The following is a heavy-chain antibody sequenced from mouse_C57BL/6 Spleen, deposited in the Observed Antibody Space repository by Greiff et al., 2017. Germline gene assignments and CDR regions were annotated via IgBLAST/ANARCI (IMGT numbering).Heavy chain of an antibody. V-gene: IGHV1-64*01. CDR1: GYTFTSYW. J-gene: IGHJ1*03. CDR2: IHPNSGST. D-gene: IGHD2-4*01. Sequence: QVQLKQPGAELVKPGASVKLSCKASGYTFTSYWMHWVKQRPGQGLEWIGMIHPNSGSTNYNEKFKSKATLTVDKSSSTAYMQLSSLTSEDSAVYYCAYDYDDGDWYFDVWGTGTTVTVSS. CDR3: AYDYDDGDWYFDV.